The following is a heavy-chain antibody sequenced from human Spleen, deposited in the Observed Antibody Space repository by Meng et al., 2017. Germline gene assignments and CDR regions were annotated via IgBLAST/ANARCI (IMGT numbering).Heavy chain of an antibody. D-gene: IGHD6-19*01. CDR1: EYSFTSYF. CDR2: IYPGDSDT. V-gene: IGHV5-51*01. J-gene: IGHJ1*01. Sequence: GESLKISCQGSEYSFTSYFIAWVRQMPGKGLEWMGSIYPGDSDTRYSPSIQGQVTISVDKSINTAYLQWGSLKASDSGMYFCARVGTTYSSAFPHWGQGTLVTVSS. CDR3: ARVGTTYSSAFPH.